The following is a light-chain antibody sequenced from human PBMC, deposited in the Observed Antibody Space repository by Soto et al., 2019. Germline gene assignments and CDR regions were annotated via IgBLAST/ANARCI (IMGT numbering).Light chain of an antibody. Sequence: EIVLTQSPGTLSLSPGERATLSSRASKSVSSSYLAWYQQKPGQAPRLLIYGASSRATGIPDRFSGSGSGTDFTLTISRLEPEDFAVYYCQQYGSSPPYTFGQGTKLEI. V-gene: IGKV3-20*01. CDR2: GAS. J-gene: IGKJ2*01. CDR1: KSVSSSY. CDR3: QQYGSSPPYT.